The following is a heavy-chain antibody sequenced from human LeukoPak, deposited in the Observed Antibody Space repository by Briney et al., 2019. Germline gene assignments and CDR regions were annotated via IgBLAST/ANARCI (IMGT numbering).Heavy chain of an antibody. Sequence: GESLKISCKGSGYYFPSYWIGWVRQMPGKGPEWMGIIYPGDSDTRYRPSFQGQVTFSADKSVSTAYLHWSSLKASDTGMYYCARRGSGSYSHYDYWGQGTLVIVSS. V-gene: IGHV5-51*01. D-gene: IGHD1-26*01. CDR1: GYYFPSYW. J-gene: IGHJ4*02. CDR2: IYPGDSDT. CDR3: ARRGSGSYSHYDY.